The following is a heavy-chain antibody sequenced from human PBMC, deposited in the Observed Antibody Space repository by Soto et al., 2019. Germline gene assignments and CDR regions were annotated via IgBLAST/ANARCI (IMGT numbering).Heavy chain of an antibody. J-gene: IGHJ3*01. CDR3: ARVAMAPRPSLFIF. CDR2: INPNSGGT. CDR1: GYTFTGYY. D-gene: IGHD6-6*01. V-gene: IGHV1-2*04. Sequence: ASVKVSCKASGYTFTGYYMHWVRQAPGQGLEWMGWINPNSGGTNYAQKFQGWVTMTRDTSISTAYMELSRLRSDDTAVYYCARVAMAPRPSLFIFWGKGKMFPVS.